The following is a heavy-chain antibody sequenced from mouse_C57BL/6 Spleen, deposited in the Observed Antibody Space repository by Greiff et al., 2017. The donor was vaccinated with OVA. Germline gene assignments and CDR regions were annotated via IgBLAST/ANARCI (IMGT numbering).Heavy chain of an antibody. Sequence: EVKLMESGPGLVKPSQSLSLTCSVTGYSITSGYYWNWIRQFPGNKLEWMGYISYDGSNNYNPSLKNRISITRDTSKNQFFLKLNSVTTEDTATYYCARDFYYYGSSPYYYAMDYWGQGTSVTVSS. D-gene: IGHD1-1*01. CDR2: ISYDGSN. CDR1: GYSITSGYY. J-gene: IGHJ4*01. CDR3: ARDFYYYGSSPYYYAMDY. V-gene: IGHV3-6*01.